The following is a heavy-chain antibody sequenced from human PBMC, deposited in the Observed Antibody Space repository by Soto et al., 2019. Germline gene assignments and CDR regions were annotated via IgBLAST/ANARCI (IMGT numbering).Heavy chain of an antibody. V-gene: IGHV3-30-3*01. Sequence: GGSLRLSCAASGFTFSSYAMHWVRQAPGKGLEWVAVISYDGSNKYHADSVKGRFTVSRDNSKNTLYLQMNSLRAEDTAVYYCARDRFSSSSVVFDYWGQGTLVTVSS. CDR3: ARDRFSSSSVVFDY. CDR1: GFTFSSYA. J-gene: IGHJ4*02. CDR2: ISYDGSNK. D-gene: IGHD6-6*01.